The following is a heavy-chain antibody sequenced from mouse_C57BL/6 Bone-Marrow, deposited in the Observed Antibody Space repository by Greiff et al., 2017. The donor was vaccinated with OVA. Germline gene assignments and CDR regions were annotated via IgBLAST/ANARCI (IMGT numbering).Heavy chain of an antibody. CDR2: IYPRSGNT. V-gene: IGHV1-81*01. D-gene: IGHD1-1*01. CDR1: GYTFTSYG. Sequence: QVQLQQSGAELARPGASVKLSRKASGYTFTSYGISWVKQRTGQGLEWIGEIYPRSGNTYYNEKFKGKATLTADKSSSTAYMELRSLTSEDSAVYFCARGYYGSSSDAMDYWGQGTSVTVSS. CDR3: ARGYYGSSSDAMDY. J-gene: IGHJ4*01.